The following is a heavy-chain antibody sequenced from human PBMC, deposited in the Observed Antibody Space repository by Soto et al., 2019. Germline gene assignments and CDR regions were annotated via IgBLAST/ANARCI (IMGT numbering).Heavy chain of an antibody. Sequence: TSETLSLTCAVSGGSIDRYYWSWIRQPPGRGLEWIGYMYYRGSTNYNPSLKSRVNISVDTSKNQFSLKLSSVTAADTAVYYCVRDVANGMDVWGQGTTVTVSS. J-gene: IGHJ6*02. CDR1: GGSIDRYY. V-gene: IGHV4-59*01. CDR3: VRDVANGMDV. D-gene: IGHD2-21*01. CDR2: MYYRGST.